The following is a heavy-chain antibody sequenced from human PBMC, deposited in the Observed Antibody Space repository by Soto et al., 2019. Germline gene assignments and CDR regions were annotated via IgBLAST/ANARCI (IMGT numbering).Heavy chain of an antibody. CDR2: IYYSGST. CDR3: ARASTYYYGSGTALPVF. D-gene: IGHD3-10*01. Sequence: SETLSLTCTVFGGSISSGGYYWSWIRQHPGKGLEWIGYIYYSGSTYYNPSLKSRVTISVDTSKNQFSLKLSSVTAADTAVYYCARASTYYYGSGTALPVFWGRGTLVTVSS. CDR1: GGSISSGGYY. J-gene: IGHJ4*02. V-gene: IGHV4-31*03.